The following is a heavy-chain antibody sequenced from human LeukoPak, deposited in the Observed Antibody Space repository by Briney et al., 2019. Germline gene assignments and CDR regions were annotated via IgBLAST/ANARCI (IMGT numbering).Heavy chain of an antibody. Sequence: PSDTLSLTCTVSGGSIISSSHYCGWIRQPPGRGLEWFGSIYYSGSTYYNPSLKSRVTISVDTSKNQFSLKLSSVSAADTAVYHCARHIVVVSTPADWFDPWGQGTLVTVSS. J-gene: IGHJ5*02. CDR3: ARHIVVVSTPADWFDP. CDR2: IYYSGST. D-gene: IGHD2-21*01. CDR1: GGSIISSSHY. V-gene: IGHV4-39*01.